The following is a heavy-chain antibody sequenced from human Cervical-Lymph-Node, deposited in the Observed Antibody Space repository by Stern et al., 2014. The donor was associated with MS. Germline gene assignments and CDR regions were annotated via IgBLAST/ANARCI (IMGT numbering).Heavy chain of an antibody. CDR1: GFSLSTSGMC. CDR2: IDWDDDK. J-gene: IGHJ6*02. CDR3: ARIPGYSYGYYGMDV. V-gene: IGHV2-70*11. D-gene: IGHD5-18*01. Sequence: ESGPALVKPTQTLTLTCTFSGFSLSTSGMCVSWIRQPPGKALEWLARIDWDDDKYYSTSLKTRLTISKDTSKNQVVLTMTNMDPVDTATYYCARIPGYSYGYYGMDVWGQGTTVTVSS.